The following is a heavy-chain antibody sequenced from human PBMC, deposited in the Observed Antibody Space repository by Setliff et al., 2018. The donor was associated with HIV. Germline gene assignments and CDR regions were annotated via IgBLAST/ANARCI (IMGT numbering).Heavy chain of an antibody. J-gene: IGHJ5*02. D-gene: IGHD3-3*01. CDR3: ARLSGGRVTIFGVSGGGFDP. V-gene: IGHV4-39*07. CDR1: GGSISSSSYY. CDR2: IYSGGTT. Sequence: SLTCTVSGGSISSSSYYWGWIRQPSGKGLEWIGNIYSGGTTYYNSSLRSRVTISVDTSKNQFSLKLNSVTAADTAVYYCARLSGGRVTIFGVSGGGFDPWGQGTLVTVSS.